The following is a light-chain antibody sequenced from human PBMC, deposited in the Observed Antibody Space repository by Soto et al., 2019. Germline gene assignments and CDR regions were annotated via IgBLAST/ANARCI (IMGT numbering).Light chain of an antibody. CDR2: EVS. CDR1: SSDVGGYNY. Sequence: QSVLTQPASVSGSPGQSITISCTGTSSDVGGYNYVSWYQQHPGKAPKLMIYEVSNRPSGVSNRFSGSKSGNTASLTISGLQAEDEADYYCSSYGGVFGGGTQLTVL. CDR3: SSYGGV. J-gene: IGLJ2*01. V-gene: IGLV2-14*01.